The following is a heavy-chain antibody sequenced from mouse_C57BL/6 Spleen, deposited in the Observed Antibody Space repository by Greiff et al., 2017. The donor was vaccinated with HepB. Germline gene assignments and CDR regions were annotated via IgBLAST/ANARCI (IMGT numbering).Heavy chain of an antibody. V-gene: IGHV1-81*01. CDR3: ARKGLNWDGFAY. J-gene: IGHJ3*01. Sequence: VKLMESGAELARPGASVKLSCKASGYTFTSYGISWVKQRTGQGLEWIGEIYPRRGNTYYNEKFKGKATLPADKSSSHAYKEIRSLTSEDSAVYFCARKGLNWDGFAYWGQGTLVTVSA. CDR2: IYPRRGNT. D-gene: IGHD4-1*01. CDR1: GYTFTSYG.